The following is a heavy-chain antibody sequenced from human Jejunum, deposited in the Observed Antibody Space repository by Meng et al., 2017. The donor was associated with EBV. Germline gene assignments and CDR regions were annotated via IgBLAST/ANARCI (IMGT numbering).Heavy chain of an antibody. J-gene: IGHJ4*02. CDR1: GYTFIHYH. CDR3: VGEIVAPYSFDQ. Sequence: QSQLVQAGAEVKEPWASVKLACQTSGYTFIHYHIHWVRQAPGQGLEWMGILNPNNGATSYAQRIRGRVTMTRDTSTSTVYMELSSLRSEDTALYYCVGEIVAPYSFDQWGQGTLVTVSS. V-gene: IGHV1-46*01. D-gene: IGHD5-12*01. CDR2: LNPNNGAT.